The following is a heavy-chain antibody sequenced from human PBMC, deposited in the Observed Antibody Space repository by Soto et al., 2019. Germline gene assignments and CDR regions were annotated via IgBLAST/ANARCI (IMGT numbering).Heavy chain of an antibody. CDR1: GGTFSSYT. CDR3: AGVSMDREVMYCMDV. J-gene: IGHJ6*02. Sequence: QVQLVQSGAEVKKPGSSVKVSCKASGGTFSSYTISWVRQAPGQGLEWMGRIIPILGIANYAQKFQGRVTITADKSPSRASMELTGLRSDNTAVHYCAGVSMDREVMYCMDVWGHRTTVTVS. V-gene: IGHV1-69*02. CDR2: IIPILGIA. D-gene: IGHD3-10*01.